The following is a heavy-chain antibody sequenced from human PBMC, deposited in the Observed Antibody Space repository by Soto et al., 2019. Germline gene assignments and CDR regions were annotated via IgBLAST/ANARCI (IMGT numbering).Heavy chain of an antibody. CDR1: GFTFSSYA. D-gene: IGHD4-4*01. CDR2: ICGSGGST. CDR3: AKAPRSPVTTWSVDY. J-gene: IGHJ4*02. Sequence: EVQLLESGGGLVQPGGSLRLSCAASGFTFSSYAMSWVRQAPGKGLEWVSAICGSGGSTYYADSVKGRFTISRDNSKNTLYLQMNSLRAEDTAVYYCAKAPRSPVTTWSVDYWGQGTLVTVSS. V-gene: IGHV3-23*01.